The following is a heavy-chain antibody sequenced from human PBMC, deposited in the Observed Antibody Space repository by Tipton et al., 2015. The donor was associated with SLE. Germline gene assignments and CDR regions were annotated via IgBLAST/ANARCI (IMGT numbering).Heavy chain of an antibody. V-gene: IGHV1-18*01. CDR1: GYTFTNYG. CDR2: ISANNGDT. Sequence: QVQLVQSGAEVRKPGASVKVSCKASGYTFTNYGISWVRQAPGQGLEWMGWISANNGDTKYVQRFQGRVTMTTDTSTSTTYMALRSPRSDDTAIYYCARECSGTGCLDYWGQGTLVTVSS. J-gene: IGHJ4*02. D-gene: IGHD2-8*02. CDR3: ARECSGTGCLDY.